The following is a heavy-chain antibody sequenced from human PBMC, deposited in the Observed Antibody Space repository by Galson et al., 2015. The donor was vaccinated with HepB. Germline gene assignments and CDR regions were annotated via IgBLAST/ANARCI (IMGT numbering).Heavy chain of an antibody. D-gene: IGHD6-19*01. CDR3: AKDPYLYSALAGTMAGFDY. J-gene: IGHJ4*02. Sequence: SLRLSCAASGFTFSNYGMHWVRQAPGKGLEWVAVISYDGSNKYYADSVQGRFTISRDNSKNTLYLQMNSLRAEDTALYYCAKDPYLYSALAGTMAGFDYWGQGTLVTVSS. V-gene: IGHV3-30*18. CDR2: ISYDGSNK. CDR1: GFTFSNYG.